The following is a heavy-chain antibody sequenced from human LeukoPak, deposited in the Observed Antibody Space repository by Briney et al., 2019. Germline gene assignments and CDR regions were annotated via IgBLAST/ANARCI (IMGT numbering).Heavy chain of an antibody. CDR3: AREWYYYDPFDP. CDR2: ISSSGSTI. D-gene: IGHD3-22*01. V-gene: IGHV3-11*01. CDR1: GFIFSDYY. J-gene: IGHJ5*02. Sequence: PGGSLRLSCAASGFIFSDYYMSWIRQAPGKGLEWVSYISSSGSTIYYADSVKGRFTISRDNAKNSLYLQMNSLRAEDTAVYYCAREWYYYDPFDPWGQGTLVTVSS.